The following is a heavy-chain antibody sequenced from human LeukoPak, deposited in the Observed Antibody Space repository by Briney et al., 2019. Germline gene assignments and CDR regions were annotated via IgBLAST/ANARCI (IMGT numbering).Heavy chain of an antibody. D-gene: IGHD4-17*01. CDR1: GGSISSGDYY. CDR3: ARASADGDELDY. CDR2: IYYSGST. J-gene: IGHJ4*02. Sequence: SQTLSLTCTVSGGSISSGDYYWSWIRQPPGKGLEWIGYIYYSGSTYYNPSLKSRVTISVDTSKNQFSLKLSSVTAADTAVYYCARASADGDELDYWGQGTLVTVSS. V-gene: IGHV4-30-4*01.